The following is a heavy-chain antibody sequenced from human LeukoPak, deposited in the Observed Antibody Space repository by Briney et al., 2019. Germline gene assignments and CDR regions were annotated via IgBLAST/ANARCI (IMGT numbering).Heavy chain of an antibody. V-gene: IGHV1-69*13. J-gene: IGHJ4*02. D-gene: IGHD6-13*01. CDR2: IIPIFGTA. CDR1: GYTFTSYG. CDR3: ARERMYSGLDY. Sequence: GASVKVSCKASGYTFTSYGISWVRQAPGQGLEWMGGIIPIFGTANYAQKFQDRVTITADESTNTAYMELNSLRSEDTAVYYCARERMYSGLDYWGQRTLVTVSS.